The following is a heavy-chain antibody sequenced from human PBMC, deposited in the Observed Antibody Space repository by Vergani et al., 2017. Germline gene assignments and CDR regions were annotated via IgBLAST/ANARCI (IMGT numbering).Heavy chain of an antibody. D-gene: IGHD1-26*01. V-gene: IGHV4-39*07. CDR3: ARGKSGSSNVDY. CDR1: GGSINNNNYY. J-gene: IGHJ4*02. Sequence: QLHLQESGPGLVTPSETLSLTCTVSGGSINNNNYYWVWIRQPPGKGPEWIGNIYYSGSTYYNPSLKSRVTITIDTSKDQFSLTVYSVTAADTAVYYCARGKSGSSNVDYWGQGTLVTVSS. CDR2: IYYSGST.